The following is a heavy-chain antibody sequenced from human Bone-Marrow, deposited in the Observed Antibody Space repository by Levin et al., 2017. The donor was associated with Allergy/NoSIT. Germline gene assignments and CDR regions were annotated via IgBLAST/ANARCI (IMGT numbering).Heavy chain of an antibody. V-gene: IGHV3-23*01. CDR3: VRGGLKWDRFDY. CDR2: SDRIGGDT. J-gene: IGHJ4*02. CDR1: GFTFSVYA. D-gene: IGHD1-26*01. Sequence: GESLKISCAASGFTFSVYAMSWVRQAPGKGLEWVSSSDRIGGDTYYADSVKGRFTISRDNSKNTLFLQMNSLRVQDTALYYCVRGGLKWDRFDYWGQGNLVTVSS.